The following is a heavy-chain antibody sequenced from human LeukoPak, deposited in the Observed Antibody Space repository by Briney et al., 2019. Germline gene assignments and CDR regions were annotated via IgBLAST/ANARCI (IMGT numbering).Heavy chain of an antibody. CDR1: GYTFTAYY. CDR3: AREDITTTVINYYYYYGMDV. V-gene: IGHV1-2*02. Sequence: ASVKVSCKASGYTFTAYYVHWVRQAPGQGLEWMGWINPNSGDTNYAQKFQGRVTMTRDTSISTAYMELSSLRSDDTAVYYCAREDITTTVINYYYYYGMDVWGQGTTVTVSS. J-gene: IGHJ6*02. CDR2: INPNSGDT. D-gene: IGHD1-1*01.